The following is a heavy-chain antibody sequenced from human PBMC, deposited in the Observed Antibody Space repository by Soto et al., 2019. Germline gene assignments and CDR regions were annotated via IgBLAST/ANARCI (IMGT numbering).Heavy chain of an antibody. V-gene: IGHV4-31*03. CDR1: GGSISSGGYY. D-gene: IGHD2-2*01. Sequence: QVQLQESGPGLVKPSQTLSLTCTVSGGSISSGGYYWSWIRQHPGKGLEWIGYIYYSGSTYYNPSLKSRVTISVDTSKNQFSLKLSSVTAADTAVYYCARGRYCSSTSCGTTRDYNWFDPWGQGTLVTVSS. CDR2: IYYSGST. CDR3: ARGRYCSSTSCGTTRDYNWFDP. J-gene: IGHJ5*02.